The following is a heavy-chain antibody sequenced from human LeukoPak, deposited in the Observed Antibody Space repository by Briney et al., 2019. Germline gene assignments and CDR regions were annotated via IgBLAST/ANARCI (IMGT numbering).Heavy chain of an antibody. CDR1: GFTFSSYS. CDR3: ARAMGDIVVVPAAYTYYYYYGMDV. V-gene: IGHV3-21*01. D-gene: IGHD2-2*01. Sequence: GGSLRLSCAASGFTFSSYSMNWVRQAPGKGLEWVSSISSSSSYIYYADPVKGRFTISRDNAKNSLYLQMNSLRAEDTAVYYCARAMGDIVVVPAAYTYYYYYGMDVWGQGTTVTVSS. CDR2: ISSSSSYI. J-gene: IGHJ6*02.